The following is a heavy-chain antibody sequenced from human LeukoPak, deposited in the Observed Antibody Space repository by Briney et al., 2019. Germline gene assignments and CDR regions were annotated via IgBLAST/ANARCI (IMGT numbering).Heavy chain of an antibody. CDR3: AGIVVVPAASFDY. D-gene: IGHD2-2*01. CDR1: GFTLSSYA. Sequence: GGSLRLSCAAPGFTLSSYAMSWVRQAPGKGLEWVSAISGSGGSTYYADSVKGRFTISRDNSKNTLYLQMNSLRAEDTAVYYCAGIVVVPAASFDYWGQGTLVTVSS. CDR2: ISGSGGST. J-gene: IGHJ4*02. V-gene: IGHV3-23*01.